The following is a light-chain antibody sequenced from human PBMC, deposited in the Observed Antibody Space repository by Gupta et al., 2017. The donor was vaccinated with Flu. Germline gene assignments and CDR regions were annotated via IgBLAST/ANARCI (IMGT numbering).Light chain of an antibody. V-gene: IGKV1-12*01. CDR2: PAS. CDR1: QVIYSQ. CDR3: QQAYSFPLT. J-gene: IGKJ4*01. Sequence: DIQMTQSPSSVSASVGDRVTVTCRASQVIYSQLGWYQLKPGKAPKLLIYPASTLQGGVPSRFSGSGSETDFTLTITSLQPEDAATYYCQQAYSFPLTFGGGSKVEIK.